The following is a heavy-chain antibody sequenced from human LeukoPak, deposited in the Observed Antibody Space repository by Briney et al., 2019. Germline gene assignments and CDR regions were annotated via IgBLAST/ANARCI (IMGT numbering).Heavy chain of an antibody. CDR3: AKESGKTLVGGNSFDY. Sequence: QAGGSLRLSCAASGFTFSSYGMHWVRQAPGKGLEWVSSISGSGVSTYYADSVKGRFTIARDNSKDTLYLQMNSLRADDAAVYYCAKESGKTLVGGNSFDYWGQGTLVTVSS. J-gene: IGHJ4*02. CDR1: GFTFSSYG. D-gene: IGHD4-23*01. CDR2: ISGSGVST. V-gene: IGHV3-23*01.